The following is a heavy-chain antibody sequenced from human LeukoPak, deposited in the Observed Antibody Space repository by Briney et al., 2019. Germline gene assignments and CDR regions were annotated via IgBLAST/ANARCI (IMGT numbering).Heavy chain of an antibody. V-gene: IGHV4-59*12. CDR1: GGSISSYY. J-gene: IGHJ6*03. CDR2: IYYSGGT. CDR3: ARGRGAAGNRRYYYYYYYMDV. D-gene: IGHD6-13*01. Sequence: SGTLSLTCTVSGGSISSYYWSWIRQPPGKGLEWIGYIYYSGGTNYNPSLKSRVTISVDTSKNQFSLKLSSVTAADTAVYYCARGRGAAGNRRYYYYYYYMDVWGKGTTVTVSS.